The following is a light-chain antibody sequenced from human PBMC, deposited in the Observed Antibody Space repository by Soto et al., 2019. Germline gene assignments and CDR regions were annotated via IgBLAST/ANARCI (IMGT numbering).Light chain of an antibody. J-gene: IGKJ1*01. Sequence: PGDRATLSCRASQGVNSNYLAWYQRKPGQAPRLLIYGASNRATDIPYRFSASGSGTDFTLTITRLEAEAFAVYYCQQSDSTPPTLGQGTKVE. CDR2: GAS. CDR1: QGVNSNY. CDR3: QQSDSTPPT. V-gene: IGKV3-20*01.